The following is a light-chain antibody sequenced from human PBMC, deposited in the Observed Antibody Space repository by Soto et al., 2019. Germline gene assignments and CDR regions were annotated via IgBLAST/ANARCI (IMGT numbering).Light chain of an antibody. J-gene: IGKJ1*01. V-gene: IGKV3-20*01. Sequence: EIVLTQSPGTLSLSPGERATLSSRASQTVSSNYLAWYQQKPGQAPRLLIYGASSRATGIPDRFSGSGSGTDFTLTISRLEPEDFAVYYCQQYDTSVWTFGQGTKVDIK. CDR1: QTVSSNY. CDR2: GAS. CDR3: QQYDTSVWT.